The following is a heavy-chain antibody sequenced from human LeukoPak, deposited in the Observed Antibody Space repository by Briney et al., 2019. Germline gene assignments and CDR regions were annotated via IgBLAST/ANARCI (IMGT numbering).Heavy chain of an antibody. Sequence: PGGSLRLSCAASGFTFSNSVMHWVRQAPGKGLVWVSRINSDGSSTTYADSVKGRFTISRDNAKNMLYLQMNSLRAEDTAVYYCTRGIPTVYGGQGTLVTVSS. D-gene: IGHD4-17*01. V-gene: IGHV3-74*01. J-gene: IGHJ4*02. CDR2: INSDGSST. CDR1: GFTFSNSV. CDR3: TRGIPTVY.